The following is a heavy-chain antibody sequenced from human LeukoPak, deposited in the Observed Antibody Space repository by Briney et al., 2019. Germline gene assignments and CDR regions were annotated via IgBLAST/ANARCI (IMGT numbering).Heavy chain of an antibody. V-gene: IGHV4-59*01. Sequence: KPSETLSLTCTVSGGSISSYYWSWIRQPPGKGLEWIGYIYYSGSTNYNPSLKSRVTISVDTSKNQFSLKLSSVTAADTAVYYCARHLGYCSSTSCYPWFDPWGQGTLVTVSS. J-gene: IGHJ5*02. CDR2: IYYSGST. CDR1: GGSISSYY. CDR3: ARHLGYCSSTSCYPWFDP. D-gene: IGHD2-2*01.